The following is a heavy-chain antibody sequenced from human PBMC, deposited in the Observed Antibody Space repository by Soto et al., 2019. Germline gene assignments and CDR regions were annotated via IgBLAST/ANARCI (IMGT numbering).Heavy chain of an antibody. V-gene: IGHV4-4*02. CDR2: IFHDGTA. J-gene: IGHJ4*02. CDR3: ARLVYDTRLNYMYFDF. D-gene: IGHD2-8*01. CDR1: GVSISSGNW. Sequence: SETLPLTCAVSGVSISSGNWWTWVRQTPQRGLEYIGEIFHDGTANYYPSFERRVAISVDTSKNQFSLKLTSVTAADTAIYFCARLVYDTRLNYMYFDFWGQGALVTVSS.